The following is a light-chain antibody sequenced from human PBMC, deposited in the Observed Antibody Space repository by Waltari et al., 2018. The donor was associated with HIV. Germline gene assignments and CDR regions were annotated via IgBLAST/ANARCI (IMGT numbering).Light chain of an antibody. V-gene: IGLV2-23*02. CDR1: SSDVGSYNY. Sequence: QSALTQPASVSGFPGQSITISCTGSSSDVGSYNYVSWYQQHPGKAPKLLIYDVSNRPSVVSNRFSGSKAGNTASLTISGLQAEDEADYYCCSYAGSNTYLFGTGTEVTVL. CDR3: CSYAGSNTYL. J-gene: IGLJ1*01. CDR2: DVS.